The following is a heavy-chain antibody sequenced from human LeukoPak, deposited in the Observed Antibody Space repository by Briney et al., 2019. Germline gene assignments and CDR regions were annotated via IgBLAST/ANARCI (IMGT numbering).Heavy chain of an antibody. CDR3: ATALDYYDSSGPKRRWFDP. J-gene: IGHJ5*02. CDR1: GFTFSTYA. V-gene: IGHV3-23*01. CDR2: ISGSGDTT. Sequence: GGSLRLSCIGSGFTFSTYALSWVRQAPGEGLEWVSAISGSGDTTYYADSVKGRFTISRDNSKNTLYLQMNSLRAEDTAVHYCATALDYYDSSGPKRRWFDPWGQGTLVTVSS. D-gene: IGHD3-22*01.